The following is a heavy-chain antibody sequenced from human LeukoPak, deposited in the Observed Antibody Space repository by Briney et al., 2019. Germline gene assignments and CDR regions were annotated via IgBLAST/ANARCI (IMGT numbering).Heavy chain of an antibody. Sequence: GGSLRLSCTASGFTFSNYWIHWVRQAPGKGLVWVSHIDSDGTTSTYGDPAKGRFTVSRDNAKNTIYLQMNSLRADNAAFYYGAXGXXXXXGIDXXXHXTLVTVXS. CDR2: IDSDGTTS. D-gene: IGHD1-26*01. CDR3: AXGXXXXXGIDX. J-gene: IGHJ4*01. V-gene: IGHV3-74*01. CDR1: GFTFSNYW.